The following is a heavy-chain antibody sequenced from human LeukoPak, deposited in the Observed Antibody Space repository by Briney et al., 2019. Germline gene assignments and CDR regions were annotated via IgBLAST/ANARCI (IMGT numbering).Heavy chain of an antibody. CDR2: ISSSSSYI. D-gene: IGHD4-17*01. J-gene: IGHJ4*02. V-gene: IGHV3-21*01. CDR1: GFTFSSYS. CDR3: ATTVTTYLFDY. Sequence: GGSLRLSCAASGFTFSSYSMNWVRQAPGKGLEWVSSISSSSSYIYYADSVKGRFTISRDNAKNSLYLQMSSLRAEDTAVYYCATTVTTYLFDYWGQGTLVTVSS.